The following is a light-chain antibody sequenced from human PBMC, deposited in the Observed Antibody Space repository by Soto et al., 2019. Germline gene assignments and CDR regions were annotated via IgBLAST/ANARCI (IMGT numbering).Light chain of an antibody. J-gene: IGKJ1*01. CDR3: QHYNSYSEA. Sequence: IQMTQSPSTLSASAGDRVTSTCRASQSISGWLAWYQQKPGKAPKLLIYKASTLKSGVPSRFSGSGSGTEFTLTISSLQPDDFATYYCQHYNSYSEAFGQGTKVDIK. CDR2: KAS. V-gene: IGKV1-5*03. CDR1: QSISGW.